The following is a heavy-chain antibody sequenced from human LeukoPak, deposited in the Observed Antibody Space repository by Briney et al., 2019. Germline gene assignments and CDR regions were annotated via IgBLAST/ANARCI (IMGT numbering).Heavy chain of an antibody. Sequence: GRTLTLSCAASGCTFSSYGMHWVRQAPATGLEGVGVISYDGSKRYYAYSVKGRITISKYNSKNTLYLPMNRLRAEGAAVYYCTIDPVGWGQGTLVTVSS. V-gene: IGHV3-30*03. CDR1: GCTFSSYG. D-gene: IGHD4-23*01. J-gene: IGHJ4*02. CDR2: ISYDGSKR. CDR3: TIDPVG.